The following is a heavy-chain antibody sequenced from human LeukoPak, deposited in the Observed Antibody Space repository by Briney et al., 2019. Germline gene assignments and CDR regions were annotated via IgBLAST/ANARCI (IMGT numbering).Heavy chain of an antibody. CDR2: IYSGGST. Sequence: GGSLRLSCAASGFTVSSNYMSWVRQAPGKGLEWVSVIYSGGSTYYADSVKGRFTMSRDNSKNTLYLEMNSLTAEDTAVYYCVKRVRYDSGTYHLDLWGQGTQVTVS. J-gene: IGHJ4*02. CDR1: GFTVSSNY. V-gene: IGHV3-53*01. D-gene: IGHD3-10*01. CDR3: VKRVRYDSGTYHLDL.